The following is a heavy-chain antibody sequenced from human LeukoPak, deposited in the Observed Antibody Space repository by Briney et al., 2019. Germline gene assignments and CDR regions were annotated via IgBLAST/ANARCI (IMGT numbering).Heavy chain of an antibody. J-gene: IGHJ5*02. CDR3: AKEGTPQVSTWYDL. D-gene: IGHD3-10*01. CDR2: ISYEGGTQ. CDR1: GATLSPYG. V-gene: IGHV3-30*18. Sequence: GGSLRLSCAASGATLSPYGMHWVRQAPGKGLEWVAVISYEGGTQHYADSVKGRFIISRDNPRNTLYLQMNILRTEDTAVYYCAKEGTPQVSTWYDLWGQGTQVIVSS.